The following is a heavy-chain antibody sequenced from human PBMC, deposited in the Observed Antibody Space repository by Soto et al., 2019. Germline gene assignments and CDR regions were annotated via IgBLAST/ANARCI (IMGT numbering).Heavy chain of an antibody. CDR3: ARDSPPVDY. Sequence: ASVKVSCKASGYTFTSYGISWVRQAPGQGLEWMGWISAYNGNTKYAQKLQGRVTMTTDTSTSTAYMEMRSLRSDDTDVDYCARDSPPVDYWGQGTLVTVSS. V-gene: IGHV1-18*01. CDR1: GYTFTSYG. CDR2: ISAYNGNT. J-gene: IGHJ4*02.